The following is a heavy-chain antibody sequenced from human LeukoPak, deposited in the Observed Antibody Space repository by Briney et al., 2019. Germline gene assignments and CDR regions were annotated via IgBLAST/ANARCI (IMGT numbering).Heavy chain of an antibody. D-gene: IGHD3-10*02. CDR2: ISSSGSTI. CDR1: GFTFSSYE. J-gene: IGHJ6*04. CDR3: AELGITMIGGV. V-gene: IGHV3-48*03. Sequence: GGSLRLSCAASGFTFSSYEMNWVRQAPGKGLEWVSYISSSGSTIYYADSVKGRYTISRDNAKSSLYLQLNSLRAEDTAVYYCAELGITMIGGVWGKGTTVTISS.